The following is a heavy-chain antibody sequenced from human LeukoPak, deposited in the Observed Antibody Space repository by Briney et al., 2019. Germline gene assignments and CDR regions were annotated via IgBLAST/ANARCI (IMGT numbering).Heavy chain of an antibody. CDR2: ISGSGGST. J-gene: IGHJ6*02. D-gene: IGHD1-1*01. V-gene: IGHV3-23*01. CDR1: GFTFSTYA. Sequence: GGSLRLSCAASGFTFSTYAMSWVRQAPGRGLEWVSTISGSGGSTYYADSVRGRFTISRDNSKDTLYLQMNTLRGEDTAVYYCAKDQRRSAGLEPVYGMDVWGQGTTVTVSS. CDR3: AKDQRRSAGLEPVYGMDV.